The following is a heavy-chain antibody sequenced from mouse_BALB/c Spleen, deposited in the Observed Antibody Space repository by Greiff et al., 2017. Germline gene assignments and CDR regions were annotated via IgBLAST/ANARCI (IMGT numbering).Heavy chain of an antibody. J-gene: IGHJ4*01. V-gene: IGHV1-82*01. CDR3: ARSRYDGAMDY. Sequence: QVQLKESGPELVKPGASVKISCKASGYAFSSSWMNWVKQRPGQGLEWIGRIYPGDGDTNYNGKFKGKATLTADKSSSTAYMQLSSLTSVDSAVYFCARSRYDGAMDYWGQGTSVTVSS. CDR2: IYPGDGDT. CDR1: GYAFSSSW. D-gene: IGHD2-14*01.